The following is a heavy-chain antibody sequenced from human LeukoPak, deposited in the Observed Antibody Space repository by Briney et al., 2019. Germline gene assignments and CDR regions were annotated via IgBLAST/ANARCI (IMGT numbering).Heavy chain of an antibody. CDR2: INQVGSQT. Sequence: GGSLRLSCAASGFTFSNYWMSWVRQTPGEGLEYLANINQVGSQTYYMDSVKGRFTISRDNAKNSLYLQMNSLRAEDTAVYYCAKDRLPNPSGDYWGQGTLVTVSS. V-gene: IGHV3-7*01. CDR1: GFTFSNYW. J-gene: IGHJ4*02. CDR3: AKDRLPNPSGDY. D-gene: IGHD2-21*02.